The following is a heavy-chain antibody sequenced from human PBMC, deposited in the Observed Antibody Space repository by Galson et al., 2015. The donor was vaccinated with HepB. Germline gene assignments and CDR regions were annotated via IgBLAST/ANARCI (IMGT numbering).Heavy chain of an antibody. CDR2: IVVGSGNT. CDR1: GFTFTSFA. D-gene: IGHD1-26*01. Sequence: SLRVSCTASGFTFTSFAMQWVRQARGQRLEWVGWIVVGSGNTNHAQKFQERVTITRDMSTSTAYMELSSLRSEDTAVYYCAAQTGATPFGFDIWGQGTMVTVSS. V-gene: IGHV1-58*02. CDR3: AAQTGATPFGFDI. J-gene: IGHJ3*02.